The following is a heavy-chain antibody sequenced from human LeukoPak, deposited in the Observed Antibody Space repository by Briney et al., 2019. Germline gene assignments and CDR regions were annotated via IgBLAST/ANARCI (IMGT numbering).Heavy chain of an antibody. CDR3: ARGRIWSGWDV. V-gene: IGHV1-2*02. Sequence: GASVKVSCKASGYTFTGYYMHWVRQAPGQGLEWMGWINPNSGGTNYAQKFQGRVTITADESTSTAYMELSSLRSEDTAVYYCARGRIWSGWDVWGKGTTVTISS. CDR2: INPNSGGT. D-gene: IGHD3-3*01. J-gene: IGHJ6*04. CDR1: GYTFTGYY.